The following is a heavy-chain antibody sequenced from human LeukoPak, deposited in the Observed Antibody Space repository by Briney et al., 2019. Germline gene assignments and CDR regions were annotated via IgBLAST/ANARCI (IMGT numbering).Heavy chain of an antibody. Sequence: GGSLRLSSAASGFTFDDYAMHWVRQAPGKGLEWVSGISWNSGSIGYADSVKGRFTISRDTAKNSLYLQMNSLRAEDMALYYCARAGVYCSSTSCYGGHFDYWGQGTLVTVSS. CDR3: ARAGVYCSSTSCYGGHFDY. CDR1: GFTFDDYA. V-gene: IGHV3-9*03. D-gene: IGHD2-2*01. J-gene: IGHJ4*02. CDR2: ISWNSGSI.